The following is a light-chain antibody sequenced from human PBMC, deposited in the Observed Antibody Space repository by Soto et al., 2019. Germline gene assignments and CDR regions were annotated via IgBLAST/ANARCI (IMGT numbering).Light chain of an antibody. CDR3: QQSYSTPRN. CDR2: AAS. J-gene: IGKJ4*01. Sequence: DIQMTQSPSSLSASVGDRVTITCRASQSISSYLNWYQQKPGKAPKLLIYAASSLQSGVPSRFSGSGSGTEFTLTISSLQPEDFATYYCQQSYSTPRNFGGGTKVEIK. CDR1: QSISSY. V-gene: IGKV1-39*01.